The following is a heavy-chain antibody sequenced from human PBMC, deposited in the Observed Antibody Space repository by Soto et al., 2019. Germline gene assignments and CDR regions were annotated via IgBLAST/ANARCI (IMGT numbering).Heavy chain of an antibody. CDR1: GFTVSSNY. CDR2: IYSGGST. V-gene: IGHV3-53*01. CDR3: ARDYGSGILDY. D-gene: IGHD3-10*01. Sequence: EVPLVESGGGLIQPGGSLRLSCAASGFTVSSNYMSWVRQAPGKGLEWVAVIYSGGSTYYADSVKGRFTISIDHTKNTLYLQMNSLRAEDTAVYYCARDYGSGILDYWGQGTLVTVSS. J-gene: IGHJ4*02.